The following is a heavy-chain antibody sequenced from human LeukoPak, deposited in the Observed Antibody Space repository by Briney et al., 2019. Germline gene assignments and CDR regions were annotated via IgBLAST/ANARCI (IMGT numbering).Heavy chain of an antibody. Sequence: GGSLRLSCAASGFTFYTYAMSWVRQAPGKGLEWVSAISGSGGSTYYADSVKGRFTISRDNSKNTLYLQMNSLRAEDTAVYYCAKDPEGWLRWIFDYWGQGTLVTVSS. D-gene: IGHD5-12*01. J-gene: IGHJ4*02. CDR3: AKDPEGWLRWIFDY. V-gene: IGHV3-23*01. CDR2: ISGSGGST. CDR1: GFTFYTYA.